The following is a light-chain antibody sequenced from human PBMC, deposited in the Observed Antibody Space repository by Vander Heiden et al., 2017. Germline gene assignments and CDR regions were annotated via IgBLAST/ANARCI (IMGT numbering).Light chain of an antibody. CDR3: QQYYNWWT. CDR2: DTS. J-gene: IGKJ1*01. Sequence: IVMKQSPATLSVSPGEGATLSCRASQSDRSHLAWYQQKPGQAPRLLIYDTSTRATGVPARFSGSGSETEFTLTISSLQSEDLAVYYCQQYYNWWTFGQGTKVELK. CDR1: QSDRSH. V-gene: IGKV3-15*01.